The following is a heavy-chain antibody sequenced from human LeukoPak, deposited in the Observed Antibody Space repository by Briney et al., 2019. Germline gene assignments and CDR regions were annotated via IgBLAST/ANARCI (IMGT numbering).Heavy chain of an antibody. J-gene: IGHJ4*02. V-gene: IGHV4-59*11. Sequence: AETLSLICNVSGDSIRRHYWFWIRQPPGIELQWIGYIYYSGSTKYKPSLNRRVTISVDASKNQFSLKLSSVTAADTAVYYCAGDMSGDYYFDYWGQGTLVTVSS. D-gene: IGHD4-17*01. CDR1: GDSIRRHY. CDR2: IYYSGST. CDR3: AGDMSGDYYFDY.